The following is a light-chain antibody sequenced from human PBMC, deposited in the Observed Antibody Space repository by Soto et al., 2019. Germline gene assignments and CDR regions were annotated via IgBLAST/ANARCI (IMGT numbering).Light chain of an antibody. Sequence: QPVLTQSPSASASLGASVKLTCTLSSGHSSYAIAWHQLQPEKGPRYLMKLNSDGSHSKGDGIPDRFSGSSFGAERYLTISGIQSEDEADYSCQTWGTGTHVVFGGGTKLTVL. V-gene: IGLV4-69*01. J-gene: IGLJ2*01. CDR2: LNSDGSH. CDR1: SGHSSYA. CDR3: QTWGTGTHVV.